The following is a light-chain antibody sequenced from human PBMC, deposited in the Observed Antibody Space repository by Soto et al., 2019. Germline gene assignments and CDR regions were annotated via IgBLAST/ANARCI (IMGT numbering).Light chain of an antibody. Sequence: DIQMTQSPNSVSASVGDRVTITCRASQGIKSWLAWYQHKPGQAPKVLIFAASSLQSGVPSRFSGSGSGTDFTLTINNLQPEDFATYYCQQLNSYPITFGQGTRLEIK. J-gene: IGKJ5*01. V-gene: IGKV1-12*01. CDR2: AAS. CDR3: QQLNSYPIT. CDR1: QGIKSW.